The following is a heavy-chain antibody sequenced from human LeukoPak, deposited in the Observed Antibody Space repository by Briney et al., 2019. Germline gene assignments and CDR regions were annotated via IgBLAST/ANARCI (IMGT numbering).Heavy chain of an antibody. J-gene: IGHJ2*01. CDR1: GFTFDTYP. V-gene: IGHV3-23*01. Sequence: GGSLRLSCAASGFTFDTYPMSWVRQAPGKALEWVSDINASGTSTYYAESVKGRFTMSRDDSKNTLYLQMNSLRAEDTAVYYCAKDPPCSECLYWYFDLWGRGTLVTVSS. CDR3: AKDPPCSECLYWYFDL. D-gene: IGHD3-3*01. CDR2: INASGTST.